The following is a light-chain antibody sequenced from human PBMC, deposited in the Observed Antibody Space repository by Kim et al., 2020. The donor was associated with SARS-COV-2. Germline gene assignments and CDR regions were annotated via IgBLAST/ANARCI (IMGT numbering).Light chain of an antibody. V-gene: IGKV1-5*01. J-gene: IGKJ1*01. Sequence: SASVGDRVTITCRASQSISSWLAWYQQKPGKAPKLLIYDASSLESGVPSRFSGSGSGTEFTLTISSLQPDDFATYYGQQYNSYPTFGQGTKVDIK. CDR3: QQYNSYPT. CDR1: QSISSW. CDR2: DAS.